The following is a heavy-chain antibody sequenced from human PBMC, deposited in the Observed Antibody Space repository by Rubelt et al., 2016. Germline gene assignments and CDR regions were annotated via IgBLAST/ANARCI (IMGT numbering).Heavy chain of an antibody. J-gene: IGHJ4*01. CDR3: ASSSSWYLFDY. CDR1: GFTFSSYG. Sequence: AGRSLRLSCAASGFTFSSYGVHWVRQAPGKGLEWVAVISYDGSNKYYADSVKGRFTIPRDNSKNTLYLQMNSLRAEDTAVYYCASSSSWYLFDYWGRGTLLTVS. V-gene: IGHV3-30*03. CDR2: ISYDGSNK. D-gene: IGHD6-13*01.